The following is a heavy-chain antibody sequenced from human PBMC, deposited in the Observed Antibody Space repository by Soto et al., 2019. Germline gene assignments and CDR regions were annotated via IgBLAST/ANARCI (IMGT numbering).Heavy chain of an antibody. J-gene: IGHJ5*02. V-gene: IGHV3-30-3*01. CDR3: ARDIIGSGSYWFDP. D-gene: IGHD3-10*01. CDR1: GFTFSSYA. Sequence: QVQLVESGGGVVQPGRSLRLSCAASGFTFSSYAMHWVRQAPGKGLEWVAVISYDGSNKYYADSVKGRFTISRENSKKTLYLQMNSLRAEDTAVYYCARDIIGSGSYWFDPWGHGTLVTVSS. CDR2: ISYDGSNK.